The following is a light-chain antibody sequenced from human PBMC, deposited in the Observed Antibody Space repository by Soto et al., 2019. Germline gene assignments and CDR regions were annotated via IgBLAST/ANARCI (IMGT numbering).Light chain of an antibody. CDR3: YSYAVPPV. Sequence: QSALTQPRSVSGSPGQSVTISCTGTSSDVGGYNWVSWYQQHPGKVPKLIIYDVTKRPSGVPDRFSGSKSANTASLTISGLQAEDEADYFCYSYAVPPVFGGGTKVTVL. J-gene: IGLJ3*02. CDR2: DVT. CDR1: SSDVGGYNW. V-gene: IGLV2-11*01.